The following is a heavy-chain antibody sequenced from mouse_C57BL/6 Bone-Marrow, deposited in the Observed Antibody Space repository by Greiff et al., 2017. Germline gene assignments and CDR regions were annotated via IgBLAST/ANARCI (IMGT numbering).Heavy chain of an antibody. V-gene: IGHV1-69*01. J-gene: IGHJ1*03. CDR2: IDPSDSYT. CDR1: GYTFTSYW. CDR3: VVITTVGIV. Sequence: QVQLQQPGAELVMPGASVKLSCKASGYTFTSYWMHWVKQRPGQGLEWIGEIDPSDSYTNYNQKFKGKSTLTVDKSSSTAYMQLSSLASEDSAVYDCVVITTVGIVWGTGTTVTVSS. D-gene: IGHD1-1*01.